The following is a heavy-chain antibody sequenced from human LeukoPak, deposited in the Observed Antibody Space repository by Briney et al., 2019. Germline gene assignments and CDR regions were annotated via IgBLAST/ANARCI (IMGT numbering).Heavy chain of an antibody. V-gene: IGHV1-69*06. CDR1: GGTFSSYA. Sequence: GPQVKVSCKASGGTFSSYAISWVRQAPGQGLEWMGGIIPIFGTANYAQKFQGRVTITADKSTSTAYMELSSLRSEDTAVYYCATGRGSGSYFAHYYYYMDVWGKGTTVTVSS. J-gene: IGHJ6*03. CDR3: ATGRGSGSYFAHYYYYMDV. CDR2: IIPIFGTA. D-gene: IGHD3-10*01.